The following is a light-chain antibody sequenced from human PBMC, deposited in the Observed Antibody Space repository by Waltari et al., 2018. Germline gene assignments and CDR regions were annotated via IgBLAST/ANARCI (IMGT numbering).Light chain of an antibody. CDR3: TSYSRNGIPL. Sequence: QSALTQSASVSGSPGQSITISCTGSSSDVGIYNYVSWYQQHPGKVPKLVIYDVNDRPSGVPSRFSGSKSGSTASLTISGLQPVDEADYYCTSYSRNGIPLFGGGTKLTVL. J-gene: IGLJ2*01. CDR1: SSDVGIYNY. CDR2: DVN. V-gene: IGLV2-14*03.